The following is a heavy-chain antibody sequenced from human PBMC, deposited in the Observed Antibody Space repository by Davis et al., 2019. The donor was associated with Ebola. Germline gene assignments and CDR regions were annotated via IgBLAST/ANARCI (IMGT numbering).Heavy chain of an antibody. V-gene: IGHV1-69*04. CDR3: ARDAGIAVAGNLNMDV. CDR2: IIPILGIA. J-gene: IGHJ6*02. Sequence: AASVTVSCKASVGTFSSYAISWVRQAPGQGLEWMGRIIPILGIANYAQKFQGRVTITADKSTSTAYMELSSLRSEDTAVYYCARDAGIAVAGNLNMDVWGQGTTVTVSS. D-gene: IGHD6-19*01. CDR1: VGTFSSYA.